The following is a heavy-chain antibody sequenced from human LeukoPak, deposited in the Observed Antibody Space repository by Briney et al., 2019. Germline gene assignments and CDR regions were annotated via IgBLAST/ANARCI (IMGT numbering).Heavy chain of an antibody. CDR2: IYSSGST. Sequence: SETLSLTCTVSGGSISIYYWSWVRQPPGKGLEWIGYIYSSGSTIYNPSLKSRATISVDTSKNQFSLRLSSVTAVDTAVCYCVRDRELNYWGQGTLVTVSS. J-gene: IGHJ4*02. CDR1: GGSISIYY. D-gene: IGHD1-26*01. CDR3: VRDRELNY. V-gene: IGHV4-59*01.